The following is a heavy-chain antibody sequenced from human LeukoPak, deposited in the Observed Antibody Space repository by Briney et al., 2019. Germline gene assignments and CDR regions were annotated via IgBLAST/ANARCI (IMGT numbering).Heavy chain of an antibody. Sequence: SETLSLTCAVYGGSFSGYYWSWIRQPPGKGLEWIGEINHSGSTNYNPSLKSRVTISVDTSKNQFSLKLSSVTAADTAVYYCARLRGLGRSSLPHCGENYYYYYMDVWGKGTTVTVSS. V-gene: IGHV4-34*01. D-gene: IGHD4-17*01. CDR3: ARLRGLGRSSLPHCGENYYYYYMDV. CDR2: INHSGST. CDR1: GGSFSGYY. J-gene: IGHJ6*03.